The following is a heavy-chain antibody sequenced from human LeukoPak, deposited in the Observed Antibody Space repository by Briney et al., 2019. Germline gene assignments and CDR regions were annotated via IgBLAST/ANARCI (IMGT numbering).Heavy chain of an antibody. CDR1: GYTFTSYD. V-gene: IGHV1-8*01. J-gene: IGHJ3*02. Sequence: GASVKVSCKASGYTFTSYDINWVRQATGQGLEWMGWMNPNSGNTGYAQKFQGRVTMTRNTSISTAYMELSSLRSDDTAVYYCARHGRFYDAFDIWGQGTMVTVSS. D-gene: IGHD3-3*01. CDR3: ARHGRFYDAFDI. CDR2: MNPNSGNT.